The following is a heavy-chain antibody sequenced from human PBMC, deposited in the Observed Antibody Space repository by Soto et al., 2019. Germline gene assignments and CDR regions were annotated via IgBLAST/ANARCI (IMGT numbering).Heavy chain of an antibody. CDR3: ARLTTAVFYYYYYGMDV. CDR1: GGTFSSYA. CDR2: TIPIFGTA. V-gene: IGHV1-69*06. Sequence: SVKVSCKASGGTFSSYAISWVRQAPGQGLERMGRTIPIFGTANYAQRFQGRFTITADKSTSPGYRELSTLRSEDMAVYYCARLTTAVFYYYYYGMDVWGQGTTVTVSS. D-gene: IGHD1-1*01. J-gene: IGHJ6*02.